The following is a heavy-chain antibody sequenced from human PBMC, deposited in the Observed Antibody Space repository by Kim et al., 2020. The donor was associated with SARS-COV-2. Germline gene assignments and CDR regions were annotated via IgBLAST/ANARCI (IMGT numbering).Heavy chain of an antibody. Sequence: GGSLRLSCAASGFTVSSNYMSWVRQAPGKGLEWVSVIYSGGSTYYADSVKGRFTISRDNSKNTLYLQMNSLRAEDTAVYYCARDGRGGLGGSDYWGQGTLVTVSS. V-gene: IGHV3-53*01. CDR1: GFTVSSNY. CDR2: IYSGGST. J-gene: IGHJ4*02. D-gene: IGHD2-15*01. CDR3: ARDGRGGLGGSDY.